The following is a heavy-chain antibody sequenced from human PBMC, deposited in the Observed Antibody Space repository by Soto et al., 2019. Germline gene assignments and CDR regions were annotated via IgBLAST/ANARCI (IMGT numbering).Heavy chain of an antibody. J-gene: IGHJ2*01. CDR3: AKDSQPYYYDSSAHGWYFDL. Sequence: EVQLVESGGGLVQPGRSLRLSCAASGFTFDDYAMHWVRQAPGKGLEWVSGISWNSGSIGYADSVKGRFTISRDNAKNSLYLQMNSLRAEDTALYYCAKDSQPYYYDSSAHGWYFDLWGRGTLVTVSS. CDR2: ISWNSGSI. D-gene: IGHD3-22*01. CDR1: GFTFDDYA. V-gene: IGHV3-9*01.